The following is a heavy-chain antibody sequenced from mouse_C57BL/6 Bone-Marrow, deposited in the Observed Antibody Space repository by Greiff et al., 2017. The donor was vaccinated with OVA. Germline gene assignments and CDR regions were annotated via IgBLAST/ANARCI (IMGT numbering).Heavy chain of an antibody. V-gene: IGHV1-81*01. CDR3: ARIYGSSSFDY. Sequence: VQLQQSGAELARPGASVQLSCKASGYTFKSYGISWVKQRTGHGLEWIGEIYPSSGSTSYNEKFKGKATLTADKSSSTAYMELSSLTSEDSAVYFCARIYGSSSFDYWGQGTTLTVSS. CDR2: IYPSSGST. D-gene: IGHD1-1*01. CDR1: GYTFKSYG. J-gene: IGHJ2*01.